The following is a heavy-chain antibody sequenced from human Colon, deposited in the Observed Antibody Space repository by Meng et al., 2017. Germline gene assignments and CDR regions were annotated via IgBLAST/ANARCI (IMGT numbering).Heavy chain of an antibody. CDR1: GYSFTTYP. CDR2: ISSGNGDT. Sequence: QVQLVQSWAEVKKPGAAVKVACKPYGYSFTTYPIHWGRQAPGQSLEWLGWISSGNGDTKYSKNFQGRISITRDTSATTVYMELSSLRSEDTAVYYCTRDRRQGDVLIPFAFWGQGSLVTVSS. D-gene: IGHD3-16*01. J-gene: IGHJ4*02. CDR3: TRDRRQGDVLIPFAF. V-gene: IGHV1-3*01.